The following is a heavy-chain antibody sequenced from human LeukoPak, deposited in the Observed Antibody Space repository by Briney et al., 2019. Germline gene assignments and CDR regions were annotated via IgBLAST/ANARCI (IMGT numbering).Heavy chain of an antibody. D-gene: IGHD3-9*01. J-gene: IGHJ4*02. CDR3: ARGSPYYDILTGNHLDY. V-gene: IGHV1-2*02. Sequence: GASVKVSCKASGYTFTGHYMHWVRQAPGQGLEWMGWINPNSGGTNYAQKFQGRVTMTRDTSISTAYMELSRLRSDDTAVYYCARGSPYYDILTGNHLDYWGQGTLVTVSS. CDR2: INPNSGGT. CDR1: GYTFTGHY.